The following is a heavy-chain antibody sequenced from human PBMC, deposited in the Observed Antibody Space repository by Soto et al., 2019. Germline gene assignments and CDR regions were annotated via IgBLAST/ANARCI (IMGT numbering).Heavy chain of an antibody. J-gene: IGHJ4*01. CDR1: GYTFTSYD. Sequence: QVQLVQSGAEVKKPGASVKVSCKASGYTFTSYDINWVRQATGQGLEWMGWMNPNSGNTVFAQKFQGRVNMTRNTSISTAYMELSSLRSEDPAVYYCANKNVVGETSNGGHGTLVNVSS. D-gene: IGHD2-21*01. V-gene: IGHV1-8*01. CDR2: MNPNSGNT. CDR3: ANKNVVGETSN.